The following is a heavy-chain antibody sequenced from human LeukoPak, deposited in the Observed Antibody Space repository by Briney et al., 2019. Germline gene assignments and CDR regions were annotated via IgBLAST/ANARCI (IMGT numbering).Heavy chain of an antibody. CDR2: IYYSGST. J-gene: IGHJ4*02. CDR3: AIPYDILTGYSWDY. Sequence: SETLSLTCTVSGGSICSSSYYWGWIRQPPGKGLELIGSIYYSGSTCYNPSLKSRVPISVDTSKNQFSLKLSSVTAADTAVYYCAIPYDILTGYSWDYWGQGTLVTVSS. D-gene: IGHD3-9*01. V-gene: IGHV4-39*01. CDR1: GGSICSSSYY.